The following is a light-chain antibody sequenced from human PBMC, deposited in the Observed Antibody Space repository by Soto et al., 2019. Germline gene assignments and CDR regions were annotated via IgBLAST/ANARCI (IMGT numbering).Light chain of an antibody. CDR2: KAS. CDR1: QRSTSR. J-gene: IGKJ1*01. Sequence: IQLTQSPSTLSASVGDRVTITCLTSQRSTSRLAWYQQKPGKATTLLIYKASSLESVVPSRVSGSGSETEFTLTISSLQPDDFATYDGQQYNSYAETFGKGTKVEIK. CDR3: QQYNSYAET. V-gene: IGKV1-5*03.